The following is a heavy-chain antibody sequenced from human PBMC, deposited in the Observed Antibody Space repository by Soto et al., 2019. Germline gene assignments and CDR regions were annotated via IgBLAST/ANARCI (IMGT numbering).Heavy chain of an antibody. CDR1: GYRFTSAG. CDR3: ARDPESDALDF. D-gene: IGHD2-21*01. CDR2: ISPYNGNT. V-gene: IGHV1-18*01. J-gene: IGHJ4*02. Sequence: QIQLMQSGAEVKKPGASVKVSCKASGYRFTSAGLSWVRQAPGHGLEWMGWISPYNGNTNYAQKLQGRVTMTADTATGTAYMELRSLRYDDTAVYFCARDPESDALDFWGQGTPVTVSS.